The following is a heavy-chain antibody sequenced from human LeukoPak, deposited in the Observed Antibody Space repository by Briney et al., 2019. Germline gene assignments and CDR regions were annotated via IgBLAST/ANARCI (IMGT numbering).Heavy chain of an antibody. Sequence: GGSLRLSCAASGFTFSSYWMSWVRQAPGKGLEWVANIKQDGSEKYYVDSVRGRFTISRGNAKNSLYLQMNSLRAEDTAVYYCARGDWLPLPYAFDHWGQGTLVTVSS. CDR1: GFTFSSYW. J-gene: IGHJ4*02. CDR2: IKQDGSEK. V-gene: IGHV3-7*01. CDR3: ARGDWLPLPYAFDH. D-gene: IGHD5-12*01.